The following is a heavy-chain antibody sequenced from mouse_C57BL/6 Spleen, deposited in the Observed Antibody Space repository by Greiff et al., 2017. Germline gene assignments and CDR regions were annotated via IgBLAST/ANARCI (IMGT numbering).Heavy chain of an antibody. J-gene: IGHJ4*01. CDR2: ISYDGSN. Sequence: EVKLLESGPGLVKPSQSLSLTCSVTGYSITSGYYWNWIRQFPGNKLEWMGYISYDGSNNYNPSLKNRISITRDTSKNQFFLKLNSVTTEDTATYYCAREATVVGMDYWGQGTSVTVSS. D-gene: IGHD1-1*01. V-gene: IGHV3-6*01. CDR1: GYSITSGYY. CDR3: AREATVVGMDY.